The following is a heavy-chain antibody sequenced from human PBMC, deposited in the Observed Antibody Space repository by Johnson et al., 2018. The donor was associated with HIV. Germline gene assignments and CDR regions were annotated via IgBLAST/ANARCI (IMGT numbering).Heavy chain of an antibody. CDR1: GFTFSSYW. D-gene: IGHD4-11*01. CDR2: IKQDGSEK. V-gene: IGHV3-7*01. CDR3: AKGWDPMTTVNTFAFDI. J-gene: IGHJ3*02. Sequence: VLLVESGGGLVQPGGSLRLSCAASGFTFSSYWMSWVRQAPGKGLEWVANIKQDGSEKYYADSVKGRFTISRDNSKNTLYLQMNTLRAEDAAVYYCAKGWDPMTTVNTFAFDIWGQATMVTVSS.